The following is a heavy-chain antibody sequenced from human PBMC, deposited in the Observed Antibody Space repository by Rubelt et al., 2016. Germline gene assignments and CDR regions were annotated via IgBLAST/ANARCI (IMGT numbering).Heavy chain of an antibody. CDR1: GGSISSGGYY. CDR3: ARDYFGTPGNWFNP. CDR2: IYYSGST. J-gene: IGHJ5*02. V-gene: IGHV4-31*03. Sequence: QVQLQESAPGLVKPSQTLSLTCTVSGGSISSGGYYWTWIRQHPGKGLEWIGYIYYSGSTYYNPSLKSRVTISVDTSKNQFSLKVYSVTAGDTAIYYCARDYFGTPGNWFNPWGQGVLVTVSA. D-gene: IGHD1-7*01.